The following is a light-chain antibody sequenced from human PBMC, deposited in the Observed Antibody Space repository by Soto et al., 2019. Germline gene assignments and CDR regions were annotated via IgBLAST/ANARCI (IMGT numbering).Light chain of an antibody. CDR3: QQYGSSPKLT. CDR1: QSVSSSY. CDR2: GAS. V-gene: IGKV3-20*01. J-gene: IGKJ4*01. Sequence: EIVLTQSPGTLSLSPGERATLSCRASQSVSSSYLAWYQQKPGQAHRLLIYGASSRATGIPDRFSGSGSGTDFTLTISRLETEDFAVYYCQQYGSSPKLTFGGGTKVEIK.